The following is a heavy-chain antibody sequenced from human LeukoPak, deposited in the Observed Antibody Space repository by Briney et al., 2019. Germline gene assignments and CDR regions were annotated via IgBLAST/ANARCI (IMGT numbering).Heavy chain of an antibody. Sequence: SETLSLTCTVSGGSIGSTSYYWGWVRQPPGKGLEWIGSIYYGGTTYYNPSLKSRVTISVDTSKNQFSLKLSSVTAADTAVYYCARVDMGIAVAVGDCWGQGTLVTVSS. V-gene: IGHV4-39*01. CDR2: IYYGGTT. CDR1: GGSIGSTSYY. CDR3: ARVDMGIAVAVGDC. D-gene: IGHD6-19*01. J-gene: IGHJ4*02.